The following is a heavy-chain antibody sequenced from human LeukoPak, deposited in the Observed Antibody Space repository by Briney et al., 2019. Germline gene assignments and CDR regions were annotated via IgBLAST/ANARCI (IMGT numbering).Heavy chain of an antibody. J-gene: IGHJ4*02. V-gene: IGHV3-30-3*01. CDR2: TSYDGSNK. Sequence: PGGSLRLSCAASGFTFSSYAMHWVRQAPGKGLEWVAVTSYDGSNKYYADSVKGRFTISRDNSKNTLYLQMNSLRAEDTAVYYCARDPRAVYYFDYWGQGTLVTVSS. CDR3: ARDPRAVYYFDY. CDR1: GFTFSSYA.